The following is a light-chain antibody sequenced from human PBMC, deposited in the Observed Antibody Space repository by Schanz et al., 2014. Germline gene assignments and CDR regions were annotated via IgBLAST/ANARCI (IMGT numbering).Light chain of an antibody. CDR1: SSDVGGYNY. CDR3: CSYAGSSTSWV. CDR2: DVS. J-gene: IGLJ3*02. Sequence: QSALTQPRSVSGSPGQSVTISCTGTSSDVGGYNYVSWYQLHPGKAPKLMIYDVSKRPSGVPDRFSGSKSGNTASLTISGLQAEDEADYYCCSYAGSSTSWVFGGGTKLTV. V-gene: IGLV2-11*01.